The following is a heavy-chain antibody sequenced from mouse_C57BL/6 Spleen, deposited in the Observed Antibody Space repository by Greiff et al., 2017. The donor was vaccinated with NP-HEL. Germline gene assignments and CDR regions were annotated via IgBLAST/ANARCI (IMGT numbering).Heavy chain of an antibody. CDR3: ARDENYFDY. V-gene: IGHV1-42*01. CDR2: INPSTGGT. Sequence: EVMLVESGPELVKPGASVKISCKASGYSFTGYYMNWVKQSPEKSLEWIGEINPSTGGTTYNQKFKAKATLTVDKSSSTAYMQLKSLTSEDSAVYYCARDENYFDYWGQGTTLTVSS. CDR1: GYSFTGYY. J-gene: IGHJ2*01.